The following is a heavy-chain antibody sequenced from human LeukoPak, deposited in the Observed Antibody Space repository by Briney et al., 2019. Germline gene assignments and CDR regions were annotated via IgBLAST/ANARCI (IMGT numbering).Heavy chain of an antibody. CDR1: GFTVSSNY. CDR3: ARAASGSFFDY. V-gene: IGHV3-66*01. J-gene: IGHJ4*02. D-gene: IGHD1-26*01. CDR2: IYSGGST. Sequence: GGSLRLSCAASGFTVSSNYMSWVRQAPGKGLEWVSVIYSGGSTYYADSVKGRFTISRDNSKNTLYLQMSSLRAEDTAVYYCARAASGSFFDYWGQGTLVTVSS.